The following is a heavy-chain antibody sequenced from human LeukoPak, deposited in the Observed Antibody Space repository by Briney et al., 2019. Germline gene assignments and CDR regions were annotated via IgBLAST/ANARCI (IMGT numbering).Heavy chain of an antibody. CDR2: IWNDGSNK. D-gene: IGHD3-22*01. V-gene: IGHV3-33*01. CDR3: AREADSSDAFDI. CDR1: GFTFSSYG. Sequence: PGRSLRLSCAASGFTFSSYGIHWVRQAPGKGLEWVAVIWNDGSNKYYADSVKGRFTISRDNSKNTLYLQMNSLRVEDTAVYYCAREADSSDAFDIWGQGTMVTVSS. J-gene: IGHJ3*02.